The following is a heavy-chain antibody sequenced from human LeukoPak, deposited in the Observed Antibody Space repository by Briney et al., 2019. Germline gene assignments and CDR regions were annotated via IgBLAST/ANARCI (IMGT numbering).Heavy chain of an antibody. CDR3: AREDSGWYTNYFDY. D-gene: IGHD6-19*01. Sequence: GASVKVSCKASGGTFSSYAISWVRQAPGQGLEWMGWINTNTGNPTYAQGFTGRFVFSLDTSVSTAYLQISSLKAEDTAVYYCAREDSGWYTNYFDYWGQGTLVTVSS. CDR1: GGTFSSYA. V-gene: IGHV7-4-1*02. J-gene: IGHJ4*02. CDR2: INTNTGNP.